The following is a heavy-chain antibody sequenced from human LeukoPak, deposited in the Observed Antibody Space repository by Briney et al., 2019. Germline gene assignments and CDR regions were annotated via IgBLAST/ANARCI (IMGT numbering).Heavy chain of an antibody. Sequence: GGSLRLSCVASGYTFSSFSINWVRQAPGKGLEWVSSISVRSNYIYYADSVRGRFSISRDDVRNSLYLQMDSLRGDDTAVYYCARLRRNSDSSGYYYYYDYWGQGTLVTVSS. V-gene: IGHV3-21*01. CDR3: ARLRRNSDSSGYYYYYDY. CDR1: GYTFSSFS. D-gene: IGHD3-22*01. CDR2: ISVRSNYI. J-gene: IGHJ4*02.